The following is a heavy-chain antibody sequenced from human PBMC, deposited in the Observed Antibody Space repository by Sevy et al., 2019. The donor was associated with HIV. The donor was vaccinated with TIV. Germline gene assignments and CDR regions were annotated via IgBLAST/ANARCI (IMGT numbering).Heavy chain of an antibody. V-gene: IGHV1-69*13. Sequence: ASLKVSCKASGGPFNTYAITWIRQAPGQGLQWMGGIIPLFGTTTYAHHFQGRITITADESRTTAYMELSSLRSEDTAVYYCASERGGPVQLERLTSYYGMDIWGQGTTVTVSS. CDR3: ASERGGPVQLERLTSYYGMDI. CDR1: GGPFNTYA. D-gene: IGHD1-1*01. J-gene: IGHJ6*02. CDR2: IIPLFGTT.